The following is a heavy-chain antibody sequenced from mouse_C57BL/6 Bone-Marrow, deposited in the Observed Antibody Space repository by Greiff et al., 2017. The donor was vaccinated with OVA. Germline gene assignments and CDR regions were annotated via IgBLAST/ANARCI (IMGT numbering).Heavy chain of an antibody. J-gene: IGHJ3*01. V-gene: IGHV7-1*01. CDR2: SRNKANDYTT. Sequence: EVNVVESGGGLVQSGRSLRLSCATSGFTFSDFYMEWVRQAPGKGLEWIAASRNKANDYTTEYSASVKGRFIVSRDTSQSILYLQMNALRAEDTAIYYCARDGGYGSSYWFAYWGQGTLVTVSA. D-gene: IGHD1-1*01. CDR1: GFTFSDFY. CDR3: ARDGGYGSSYWFAY.